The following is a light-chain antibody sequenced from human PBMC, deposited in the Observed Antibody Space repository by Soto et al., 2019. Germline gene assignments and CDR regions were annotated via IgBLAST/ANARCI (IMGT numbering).Light chain of an antibody. CDR3: ASYAGSNNSV. J-gene: IGLJ1*01. Sequence: QSVLTQPPSASVSPGQSVTISCTGTSSDVGGYNHVSWYQQNPGKAPKLMIYDVSKRPSGVPDRFSGSKSGNTASLTISGLQAEDEADYYCASYAGSNNSVFGTGTKVTVL. CDR1: SSDVGGYNH. CDR2: DVS. V-gene: IGLV2-8*01.